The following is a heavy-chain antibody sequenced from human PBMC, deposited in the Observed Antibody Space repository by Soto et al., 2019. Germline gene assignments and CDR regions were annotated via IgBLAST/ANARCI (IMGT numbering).Heavy chain of an antibody. CDR1: GYTLTELS. J-gene: IGHJ3*02. V-gene: IGHV1-24*01. D-gene: IGHD3-3*01. Sequence: GASVKVSCKVSGYTLTELSMHWVLQAPGKGLEWMGGFDPEDGETIYAQKFQGRVTMTEDTSTDTAYMELSSLGSEDTAVYYCATGAITIFGVVIVMSAFDIWGQGTMVTVSS. CDR2: FDPEDGET. CDR3: ATGAITIFGVVIVMSAFDI.